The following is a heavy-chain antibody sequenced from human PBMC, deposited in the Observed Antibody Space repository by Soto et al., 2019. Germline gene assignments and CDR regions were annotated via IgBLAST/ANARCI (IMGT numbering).Heavy chain of an antibody. J-gene: IGHJ4*02. Sequence: QVQLQESGPGLVKPSQTLSLTCTVSGGSISSGGYYWSWIRQHPGKGLEWIGYIYYSGSTYYNPSLKSRVTISVDTSKNQFSLKLSSVTAAVTAVYYCARAYDSSGYYTPTFDYWGQGTLVTVSS. V-gene: IGHV4-31*03. D-gene: IGHD3-22*01. CDR3: ARAYDSSGYYTPTFDY. CDR2: IYYSGST. CDR1: GGSISSGGYY.